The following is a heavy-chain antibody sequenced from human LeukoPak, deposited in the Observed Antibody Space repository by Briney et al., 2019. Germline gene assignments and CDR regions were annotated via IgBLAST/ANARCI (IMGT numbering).Heavy chain of an antibody. D-gene: IGHD4-17*01. V-gene: IGHV3-23*01. CDR3: AKDLTSYDHGDYGGSDY. J-gene: IGHJ4*02. Sequence: GGSLRLSCAASGFTFTSYAMSWVRQAPGKGLEWVSAISGSARSTFYADSVKGRFTISRDNSKDMVYLHMNSLRAEDTAIYYCAKDLTSYDHGDYGGSDYWGQGTLVTVSS. CDR1: GFTFTSYA. CDR2: ISGSARST.